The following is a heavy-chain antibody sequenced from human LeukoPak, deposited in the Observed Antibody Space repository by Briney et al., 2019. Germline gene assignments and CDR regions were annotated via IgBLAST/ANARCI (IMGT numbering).Heavy chain of an antibody. CDR2: INHSGST. CDR1: GGSFSGYY. CDR3: ARARLWFGETPRWFDP. J-gene: IGHJ5*02. Sequence: KPSETLSLTCAVYGGSFSGYYWSWIRQPPGKGLEWIGEINHSGSTNYNPSLKSRVTISVDTSKNQSSLELSSVTAADTAVYYCARARLWFGETPRWFDPWGQGTLVTVSS. V-gene: IGHV4-34*01. D-gene: IGHD3-10*01.